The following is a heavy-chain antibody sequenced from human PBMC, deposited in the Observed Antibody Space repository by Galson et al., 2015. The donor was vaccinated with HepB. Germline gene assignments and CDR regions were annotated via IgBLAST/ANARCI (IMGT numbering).Heavy chain of an antibody. D-gene: IGHD2-2*01. Sequence: LRLSCAASGFTFSDYYMNWIRQAPGKGLEWVSYISLSSTHTNYIDSVQGRFTISVDTSKNQFSLKLSSVTAADTAVYYCARQRYCSSTSCYVRGYYYMDVWGKGTTVTVSS. CDR1: GFTFSDYY. V-gene: IGHV3-11*06. J-gene: IGHJ6*03. CDR2: ISLSSTHT. CDR3: ARQRYCSSTSCYVRGYYYMDV.